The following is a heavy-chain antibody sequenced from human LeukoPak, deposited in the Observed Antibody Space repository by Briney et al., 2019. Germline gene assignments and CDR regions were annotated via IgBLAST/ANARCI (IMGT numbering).Heavy chain of an antibody. CDR2: INHSGST. J-gene: IGHJ5*02. CDR1: GGSFSGYY. V-gene: IGHV4-34*01. D-gene: IGHD3-16*01. Sequence: PSETLSLTCAVYGGSFSGYYWSWIRQPPGKGLEWIGEINHSGSTNYNPSLKSRVTISVDTSKNQFSLKLGSVTAADTAVYYCARGLRGGQRWFDPWGQGTLVTVSS. CDR3: ARGLRGGQRWFDP.